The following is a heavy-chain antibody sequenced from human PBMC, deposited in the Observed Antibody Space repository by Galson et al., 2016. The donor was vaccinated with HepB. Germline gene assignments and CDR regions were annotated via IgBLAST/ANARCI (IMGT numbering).Heavy chain of an antibody. CDR1: DFTVNSHY. CDR2: IFSGGST. Sequence: SLRLSCAASDFTVNSHYLTWVRQAPGKGLEWASIIFSGGSTFYADSVKGRFTISRDDSKNTLYLQMDSLRDEDTAVYFCARASISHFDFWGQGTLVTVSS. J-gene: IGHJ4*02. CDR3: ARASISHFDF. V-gene: IGHV3-53*01.